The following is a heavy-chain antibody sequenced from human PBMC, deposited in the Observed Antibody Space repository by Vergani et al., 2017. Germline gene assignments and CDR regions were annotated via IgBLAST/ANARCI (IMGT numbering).Heavy chain of an antibody. Sequence: QVQLQQLGVGLLKPSETLSLTCAVYGGSFSGYFWSWIRQSPGKGLEWIGEINHSGSSNYNPSLKSRVTISVDRSKNQFSLKLRSVTVADTAVYYCARGHVGSYQYYYYYGMDVWGQGTTVTVSS. V-gene: IGHV4-34*01. J-gene: IGHJ6*02. CDR2: INHSGSS. CDR1: GGSFSGYF. D-gene: IGHD1-26*01. CDR3: ARGHVGSYQYYYYYGMDV.